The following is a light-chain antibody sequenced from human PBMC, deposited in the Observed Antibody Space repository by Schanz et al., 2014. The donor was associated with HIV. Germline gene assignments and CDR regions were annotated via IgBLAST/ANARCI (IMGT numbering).Light chain of an antibody. CDR3: ATWVDSLNGWV. CDR2: GNY. V-gene: IGLV1-40*01. Sequence: QSVLTQPPSVSGAPGQRVTISCSGSTSNIGAGYDVHWYQQLPGTAPKVLIYGNYNRPSGVPGRFSGSKSGTSASLAITGLQSEDEADYYCATWVDSLNGWVFGGGTKLTVL. CDR1: TSNIGAGYD. J-gene: IGLJ3*02.